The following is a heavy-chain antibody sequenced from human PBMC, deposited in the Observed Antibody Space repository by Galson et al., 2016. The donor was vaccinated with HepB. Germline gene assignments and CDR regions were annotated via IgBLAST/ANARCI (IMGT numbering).Heavy chain of an antibody. J-gene: IGHJ4*02. CDR2: ISSDGSNE. D-gene: IGHD6-19*01. V-gene: IGHV3-30*18. Sequence: SLRLSCAASGFTLSSYAMYWLRQAPGKGLEWVTGISSDGSNEYYADSVKGRFTISRGNSKKTVYLQMDSLRLEDTAVYYCAKERLNWLVGGTFDSWGQGTLVTVSS. CDR1: GFTLSSYA. CDR3: AKERLNWLVGGTFDS.